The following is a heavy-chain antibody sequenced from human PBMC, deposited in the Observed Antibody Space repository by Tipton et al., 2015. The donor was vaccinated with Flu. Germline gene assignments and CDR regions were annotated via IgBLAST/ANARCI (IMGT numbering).Heavy chain of an antibody. CDR3: ARDMTTVTTGIGGDFDI. D-gene: IGHD4-17*01. Sequence: QLVQSGAEVKKPGESLKISCKGSGYSFTSYWIGWVRQMPGKGLEWTGIIYPGDSETRYSPSFQGQVTISADKSICTAYLQWSSLKASDTAMYYCARDMTTVTTGIGGDFDIWGQGTMVTVSS. V-gene: IGHV5-51*03. J-gene: IGHJ3*02. CDR1: GYSFTSYW. CDR2: IYPGDSET.